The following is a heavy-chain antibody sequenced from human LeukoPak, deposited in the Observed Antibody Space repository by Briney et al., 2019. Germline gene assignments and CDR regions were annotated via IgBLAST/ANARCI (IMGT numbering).Heavy chain of an antibody. CDR2: INHSGST. V-gene: IGHV4-34*01. Sequence: SETLSLTCAVYGGSFSGYYWSWIRQPPGKGLEWIGEINHSGSTNYNPSLKSRVTISVDTSKNQFSLKLSSVTAADTAVYYCARVNEDTAMVTIWFDPWGRGTLVTVSS. J-gene: IGHJ5*02. CDR1: GGSFSGYY. CDR3: ARVNEDTAMVTIWFDP. D-gene: IGHD5-18*01.